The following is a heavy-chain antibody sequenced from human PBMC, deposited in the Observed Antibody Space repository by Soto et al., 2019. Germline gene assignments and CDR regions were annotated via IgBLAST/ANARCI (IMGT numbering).Heavy chain of an antibody. Sequence: SETLSLTCTVSGGSIASYYWSWIRQSAGKGLGWIGCIYSSGGADYNPSLKSRVTMSVDTSKNQFSLMLSSVTAADTAVYYCVRDCSAGSCYFLFDYWGQGTLVTVSS. D-gene: IGHD2-15*01. V-gene: IGHV4-4*07. J-gene: IGHJ4*02. CDR1: GGSIASYY. CDR2: IYSSGGA. CDR3: VRDCSAGSCYFLFDY.